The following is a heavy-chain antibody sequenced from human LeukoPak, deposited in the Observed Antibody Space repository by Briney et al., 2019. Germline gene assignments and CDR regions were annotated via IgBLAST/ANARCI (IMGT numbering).Heavy chain of an antibody. D-gene: IGHD6-19*01. V-gene: IGHV4-59*01. CDR2: IYHSGSV. CDR3: AGGYFSAWSDWFDP. Sequence: SSETLSLTCSVSGGSFTTNYWTWIRQTPGKGLEWIGNIYHSGSVNYNPSLKSRVTISVDKSENKFSLTLSSVTPADTAIYYCAGGYFSAWSDWFDPWGQGTLVTVSS. CDR1: GGSFTTNY. J-gene: IGHJ5*02.